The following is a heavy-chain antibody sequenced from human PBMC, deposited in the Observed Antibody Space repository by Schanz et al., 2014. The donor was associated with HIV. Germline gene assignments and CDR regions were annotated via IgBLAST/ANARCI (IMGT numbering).Heavy chain of an antibody. Sequence: QVQLVQSGAEVKKPGASVKVSCKASGYTFTGYYMHWVRQAPGQGLEWMGWINPNSGGTNYAQKFQGRVTMTRDTSISTAYMELSSLRSEDTAVYYCARDLRVVPAASDNWFDPWGQGTLVTVSS. D-gene: IGHD2-2*01. CDR1: GYTFTGYY. V-gene: IGHV1-2*02. CDR2: INPNSGGT. CDR3: ARDLRVVPAASDNWFDP. J-gene: IGHJ5*02.